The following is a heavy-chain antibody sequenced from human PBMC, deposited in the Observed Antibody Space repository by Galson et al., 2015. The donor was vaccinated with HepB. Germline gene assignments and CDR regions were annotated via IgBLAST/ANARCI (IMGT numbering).Heavy chain of an antibody. CDR2: IWYDGNNK. CDR3: VRGYYGWGGDFDH. V-gene: IGHV3-33*01. D-gene: IGHD3-10*01. J-gene: IGHJ4*02. CDR1: GFTFSNYG. Sequence: SLRLSCAASGFTFSNYGMHWVRQAPGKGLEWVAIIWYDGNNKYHADSVKGRFTISRDNSKNTLYLQMNSLRAEDTAVYYCVRGYYGWGGDFDHWGQGTLVTVSS.